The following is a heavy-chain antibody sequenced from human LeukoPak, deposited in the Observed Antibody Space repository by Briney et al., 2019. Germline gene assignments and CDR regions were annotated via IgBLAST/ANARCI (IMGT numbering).Heavy chain of an antibody. J-gene: IGHJ4*02. D-gene: IGHD3-10*01. V-gene: IGHV1-2*02. CDR3: ARDPPPNTYYYGSGAQGDY. CDR2: INPNSGGT. CDR1: GYTFTGYY. Sequence: ASVKVSYKASGYTFTGYYMHWVRQAPGQGLEWMGGINPNSGGTNYAQKFQGRVTMTRDTSISTAYMELSRLRSDDTAVYYCARDPPPNTYYYGSGAQGDYWGQGTLVTVSS.